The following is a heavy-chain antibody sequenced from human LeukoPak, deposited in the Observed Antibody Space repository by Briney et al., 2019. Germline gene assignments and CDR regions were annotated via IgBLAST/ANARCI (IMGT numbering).Heavy chain of an antibody. CDR1: GFTFSSYA. CDR2: ISGSGGST. D-gene: IGHD2-15*01. Sequence: LAGGSLRLSCAASGFTFSSYAMSWVRQAPGKGLEWVSAISGSGGSTYYADSVKGRFTISRDNAKNSLYLQMNSLRAEDTAVYYCARIRDMSDSGPFGYWGQGTLVTVSS. V-gene: IGHV3-23*01. J-gene: IGHJ4*02. CDR3: ARIRDMSDSGPFGY.